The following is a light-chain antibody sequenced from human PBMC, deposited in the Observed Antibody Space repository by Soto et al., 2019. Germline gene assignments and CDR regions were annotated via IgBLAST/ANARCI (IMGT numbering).Light chain of an antibody. V-gene: IGKV3-20*01. J-gene: IGKJ4*01. Sequence: EIELTQSPDTLSLSPGERATLSCRASQSVTSSYLAWYQQRPGQAPRLLIYDASSRATGIPARFSGSGSGTDFTLTISRLEPEDVAVYYCQQYGSSPRLTFGGGTKVEIK. CDR1: QSVTSSY. CDR3: QQYGSSPRLT. CDR2: DAS.